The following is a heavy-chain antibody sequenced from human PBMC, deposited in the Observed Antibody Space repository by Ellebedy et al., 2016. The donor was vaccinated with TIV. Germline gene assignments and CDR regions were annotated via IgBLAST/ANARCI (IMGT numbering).Heavy chain of an antibody. CDR2: IKQDGSEK. V-gene: IGHV3-7*03. CDR3: ARAPSSYSSGNDY. CDR1: GFTFSTYW. J-gene: IGHJ4*02. D-gene: IGHD6-19*01. Sequence: GESLKISCAASGFTFSTYWMNWVRQAPGKGLEWVANIKQDGSEKYYVDSVKGRFTISRDNAKNSLYLQMNSLRAEDTAVYYCARAPSSYSSGNDYWGQGTLVTVSS.